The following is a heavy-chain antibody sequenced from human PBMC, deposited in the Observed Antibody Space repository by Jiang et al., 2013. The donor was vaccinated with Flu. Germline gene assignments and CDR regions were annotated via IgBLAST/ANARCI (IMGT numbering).Heavy chain of an antibody. V-gene: IGHV4-59*01. CDR3: ARGVAVPHWYFDL. Sequence: GLVKPSETLSLTCTVSGGSISSYYWSWIRQPPGKGLEWIGYIYYSGSTNYNPSLKSRVTISVDTSKNQFSLKLSSVTAADTAVYYCARGVAVPHWYFDLWGRGTLVTVSS. CDR1: GGSISSYY. CDR2: IYYSGST. D-gene: IGHD3-3*01. J-gene: IGHJ2*01.